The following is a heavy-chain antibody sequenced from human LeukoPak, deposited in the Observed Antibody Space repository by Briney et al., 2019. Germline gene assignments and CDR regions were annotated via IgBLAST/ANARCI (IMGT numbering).Heavy chain of an antibody. J-gene: IGHJ6*02. D-gene: IGHD5-18*01. CDR1: GGTFSGYA. CDR3: ARDLSWIQLWLPRPYYYYGMDV. V-gene: IGHV1-69*01. CDR2: IIPIFGTA. Sequence: SVKVSCKASGGTFSGYAISWVRQAPGQGLEWMGGIIPIFGTANYAQKFQGRVTITADESTSTAYMELSSLRSEDTAVYYCARDLSWIQLWLPRPYYYYGMDVWGQGTTVTVSS.